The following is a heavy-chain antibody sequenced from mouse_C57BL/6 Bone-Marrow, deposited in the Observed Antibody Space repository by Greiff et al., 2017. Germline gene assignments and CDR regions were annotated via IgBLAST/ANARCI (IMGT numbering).Heavy chain of an antibody. D-gene: IGHD1-1*01. J-gene: IGHJ2*01. Sequence: EVKLQESGGGLVQPGGSMKLSCAASGFTFSDAWMAWVRQSPEKGLEWVSEIRNKANNPATYYAESVKGRVTISRNDSKSSVNLQMNSLRAEDTGIYYCTRRITTVVAEGYFDGWGQGTTLTVSS. V-gene: IGHV6-6*01. CDR2: IRNKANNPAT. CDR3: TRRITTVVAEGYFDG. CDR1: GFTFSDAW.